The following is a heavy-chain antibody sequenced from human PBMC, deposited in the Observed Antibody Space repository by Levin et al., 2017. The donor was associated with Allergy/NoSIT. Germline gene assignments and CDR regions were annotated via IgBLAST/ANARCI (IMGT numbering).Heavy chain of an antibody. D-gene: IGHD6-13*01. CDR2: IIPIFGTA. CDR1: GGTFSSYA. J-gene: IGHJ4*02. CDR3: ARGPPTGSSWYSDY. Sequence: ASVKVSCKASGGTFSSYAISWVRQAPGQGLEWMGGIIPIFGTANYAQKFQGRVTITADKSTSTAYMELSSLRSEDTAVYYCARGPPTGSSWYSDYWGQGTLVTVSS. V-gene: IGHV1-69*06.